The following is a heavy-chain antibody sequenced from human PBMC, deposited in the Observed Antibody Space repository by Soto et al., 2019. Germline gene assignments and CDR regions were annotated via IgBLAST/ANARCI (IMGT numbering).Heavy chain of an antibody. Sequence: SETLSLTCTVSGGSISSYYWSWIRQPPGKGLEWIGYIYYSGSTNYNPSLKSRVTISVDTSKNQFSLKLSSVTAADTAVYYCARGGYCSGGSCPPGRWFDPWGQGTLVTVSS. CDR2: IYYSGST. CDR1: GGSISSYY. D-gene: IGHD2-15*01. V-gene: IGHV4-59*01. J-gene: IGHJ5*02. CDR3: ARGGYCSGGSCPPGRWFDP.